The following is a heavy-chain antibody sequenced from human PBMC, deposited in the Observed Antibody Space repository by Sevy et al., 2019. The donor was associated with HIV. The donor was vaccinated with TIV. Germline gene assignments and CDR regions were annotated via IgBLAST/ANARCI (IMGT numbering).Heavy chain of an antibody. V-gene: IGHV5-51*01. Sequence: GESLKISCKGSGYSFTSYWIGWVRQMPGKGLEWMGIIYPGDSDTRYSQSFQGQVTISADKSISTAYLKSSSLRASETAMYYCAGRGRIFGVVDLDYWGQGTLVTVSS. CDR2: IYPGDSDT. D-gene: IGHD3-3*01. CDR3: AGRGRIFGVVDLDY. CDR1: GYSFTSYW. J-gene: IGHJ4*02.